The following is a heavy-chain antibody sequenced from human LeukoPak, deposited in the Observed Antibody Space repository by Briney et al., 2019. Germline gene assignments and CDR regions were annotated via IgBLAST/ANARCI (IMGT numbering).Heavy chain of an antibody. Sequence: GESLKISCAASGFTFSSYAMHWVRQAPGQGLDWVAFIRHDGSIKYYSDSVKGRFTISRGNSKNTLYLQMNSLRTEDTAVYYCARGDCSGDCYHPLYYWGQGSLVTVSS. CDR1: GFTFSSYA. D-gene: IGHD2-21*02. J-gene: IGHJ4*02. CDR2: IRHDGSIK. CDR3: ARGDCSGDCYHPLYY. V-gene: IGHV3-30*02.